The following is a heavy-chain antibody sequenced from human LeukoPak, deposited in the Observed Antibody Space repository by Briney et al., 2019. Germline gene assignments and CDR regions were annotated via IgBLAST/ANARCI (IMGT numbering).Heavy chain of an antibody. V-gene: IGHV4-59*01. Sequence: PSETLSLTCTVSGGSISSYYWSWIRQPPGKGLEWIGYIYYSGSTNYNPSLKSRVTISVDTSKNQFSLKLSSVTAADTAVYYCASSKWELPLAPFDYWGQGTLVTVSS. J-gene: IGHJ4*02. CDR3: ASSKWELPLAPFDY. CDR2: IYYSGST. D-gene: IGHD1-26*01. CDR1: GGSISSYY.